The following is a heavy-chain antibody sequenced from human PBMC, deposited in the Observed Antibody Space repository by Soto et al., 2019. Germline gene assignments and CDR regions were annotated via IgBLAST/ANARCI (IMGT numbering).Heavy chain of an antibody. J-gene: IGHJ6*02. D-gene: IGHD2-8*01. V-gene: IGHV1-2*04. CDR1: GYSFTDYH. CDR2: INPKSGGT. CDR3: ARGHSTDCSTGVCYLFYNHEMDV. Sequence: ASVKVSCKASGYSFTDYHIHWVRQAPGQGLEWLGRINPKSGGTSTAQKFQGWVTMTRDRSISTVYMELTRLRSDDTAVYFCARGHSTDCSTGVCYLFYNHEMDVWGQGTTVTVSS.